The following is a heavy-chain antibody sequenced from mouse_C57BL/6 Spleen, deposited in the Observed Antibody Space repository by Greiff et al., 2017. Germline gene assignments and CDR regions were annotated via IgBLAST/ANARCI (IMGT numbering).Heavy chain of an antibody. V-gene: IGHV1-39*01. J-gene: IGHJ4*01. CDR1: GYSFTDYN. CDR2: INPNYGTT. Sequence: EVKLMESGPELVKPGASVKISCKASGYSFTDYNMNWVKQSNGKSLEWIGVINPNYGTTSYNQKFKGKATLTVDQSSSTAYMQLNSLTSEDSAVYYCARSAFITTVVGGSYYAMDYWGQGTSVTVSS. CDR3: ARSAFITTVVGGSYYAMDY. D-gene: IGHD1-1*01.